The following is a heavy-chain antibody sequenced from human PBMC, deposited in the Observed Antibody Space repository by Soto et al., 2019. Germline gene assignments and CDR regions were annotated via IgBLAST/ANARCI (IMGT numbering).Heavy chain of an antibody. Sequence: GGSLRLSCVASSFVFSKAWMNWVRQAPGKGLEWVGRIKSKDDGGTPDYTTPVKGRFTISRDDSRNTLYLQMNSLRAEDTAVYYCARGSNRFDYWGQGTLVTVSS. D-gene: IGHD4-4*01. CDR2: IKSKDDGGTP. J-gene: IGHJ4*02. V-gene: IGHV3-15*07. CDR3: ARGSNRFDY. CDR1: SFVFSKAW.